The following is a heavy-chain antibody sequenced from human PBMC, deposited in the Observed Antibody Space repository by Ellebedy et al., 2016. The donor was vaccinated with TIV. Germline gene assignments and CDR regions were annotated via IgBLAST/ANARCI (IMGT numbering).Heavy chain of an antibody. D-gene: IGHD5-12*01. CDR1: RYTFTSYA. V-gene: IGHV1-3*01. Sequence: ASVKVSXKASRYTFTSYAMHWVRQAPGQRLEWMGWINAGNGNTKYSQKFQGRVTITRDTSASTAYMELSSLRSEDTAVYYCARRNIVATIGVLGHYYYGMDVWGQGTTVTVSS. J-gene: IGHJ6*02. CDR2: INAGNGNT. CDR3: ARRNIVATIGVLGHYYYGMDV.